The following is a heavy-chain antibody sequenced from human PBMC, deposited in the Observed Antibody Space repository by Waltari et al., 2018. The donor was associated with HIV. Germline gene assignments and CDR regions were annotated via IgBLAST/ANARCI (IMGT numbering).Heavy chain of an antibody. CDR1: GFTFDDYT. V-gene: IGHV3-43*01. J-gene: IGHJ6*02. CDR2: ISWDGGST. D-gene: IGHD6-13*01. Sequence: EVQLVESGGVVVQPGGSLRLSCAASGFTFDDYTMHWVRQAPGKGLEWVSLISWDGGSTYYADSVKGRFTISRDNSKNSLYLQMNSLRTEDTALYYCAKDIAAAAGTSYYGMDVWGQGTTVTVSS. CDR3: AKDIAAAAGTSYYGMDV.